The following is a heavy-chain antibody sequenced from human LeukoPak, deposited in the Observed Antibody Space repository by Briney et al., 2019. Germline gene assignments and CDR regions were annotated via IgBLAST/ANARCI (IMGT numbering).Heavy chain of an antibody. CDR1: GGSISSYY. J-gene: IGHJ5*02. D-gene: IGHD3-10*01. Sequence: SETLSLTCTVSGGSISSYYWSWIRQPPGKGLEWIGYIYYSGSTNYNPSLKSRVTISVDTSKNQFSLKLSSVTAADTAAYYCARAFWYYGSGSYIDPWGQGTLVTVSS. CDR2: IYYSGST. CDR3: ARAFWYYGSGSYIDP. V-gene: IGHV4-59*01.